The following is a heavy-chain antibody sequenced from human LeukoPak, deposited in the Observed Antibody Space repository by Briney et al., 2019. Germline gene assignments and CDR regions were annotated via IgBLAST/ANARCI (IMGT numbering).Heavy chain of an antibody. CDR3: ARSDRDCSGGSCYSVFDY. J-gene: IGHJ4*02. CDR1: GFTFGSYA. V-gene: IGHV3-30-3*01. D-gene: IGHD2-15*01. CDR2: ISYDGSNK. Sequence: GRSLRLSCAASGFTFGSYAMHWVRQAPGKGLEWVAVISYDGSNKYYADSVKGRFTISRDNSKNTLYLQINSLRAEDPAVYYCARSDRDCSGGSCYSVFDYWGQGTLVTVSS.